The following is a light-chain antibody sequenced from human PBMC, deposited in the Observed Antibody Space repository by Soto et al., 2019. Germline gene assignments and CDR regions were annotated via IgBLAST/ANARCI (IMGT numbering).Light chain of an antibody. CDR2: EGS. Sequence: QSALTQPASVSGSPGQSITISCTGTSSDVGSYNLVSWYQQHPGKAPKLMIYEGSKRPSGVSNRFSGSKSGNTASLTISGLQAEDEAEYYCCSYAGSRTYVFGTGTKLTVL. V-gene: IGLV2-23*01. CDR1: SSDVGSYNL. CDR3: CSYAGSRTYV. J-gene: IGLJ1*01.